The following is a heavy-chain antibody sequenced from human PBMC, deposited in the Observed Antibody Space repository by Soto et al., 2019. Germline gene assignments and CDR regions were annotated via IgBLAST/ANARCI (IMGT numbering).Heavy chain of an antibody. CDR1: GYTFTGYY. V-gene: IGHV1-2*04. CDR2: INPNSGGT. J-gene: IGHJ6*02. Sequence: GASVKVSCKASGYTFTGYYMHWVRQAPGQGLEWMGWINPNSGGTNYAQKFQSWVTMTRDTSISTAYMELSRLRSDDTAVYYCAREGLVVVPAPVDTGYYYYGMDVWGQGTTVTVSS. D-gene: IGHD2-2*01. CDR3: AREGLVVVPAPVDTGYYYYGMDV.